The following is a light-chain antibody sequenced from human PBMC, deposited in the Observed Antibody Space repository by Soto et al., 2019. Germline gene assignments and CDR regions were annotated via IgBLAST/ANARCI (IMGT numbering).Light chain of an antibody. CDR2: DVN. CDR3: SSYKTSSTLPYV. CDR1: SSDVGGYNL. Sequence: QSALTQPASVSGSPGQSITISCTGTSSDVGGYNLVSWYQQYPDKAPKLMIFDVNTRPSGVSNLFSGSKSVNTASLTISGLQAEDAADYYCSSYKTSSTLPYVFGTGTKLTVL. V-gene: IGLV2-14*01. J-gene: IGLJ1*01.